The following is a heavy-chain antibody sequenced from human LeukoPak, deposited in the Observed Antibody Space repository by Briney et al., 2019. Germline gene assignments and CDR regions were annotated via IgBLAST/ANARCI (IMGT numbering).Heavy chain of an antibody. CDR1: AFTFSGSA. D-gene: IGHD6-13*01. V-gene: IGHV3-73*01. J-gene: IGHJ3*02. CDR2: IRSKPNSYAT. Sequence: PGGSLRLSCVASAFTFSGSAMHWVRQASGKGREWVGRIRSKPNSYATAYAASVKGRFTISRDDSKNTAYLHMNSLKTEDTAVYYCTSSSSWYYAFDIWGEGTMVTVSS. CDR3: TSSSSWYYAFDI.